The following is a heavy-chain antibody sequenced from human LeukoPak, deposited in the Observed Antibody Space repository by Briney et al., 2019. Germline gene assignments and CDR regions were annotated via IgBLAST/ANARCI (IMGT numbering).Heavy chain of an antibody. CDR2: ISYDGSNK. V-gene: IGHV3-30-3*01. D-gene: IGHD5-18*01. J-gene: IGHJ4*02. Sequence: PGGSLRLSCAASGFTFSSYAMHWVRQAPGKGLEWVAVISYDGSNKYYADSVKGRFTISRDNSKNTLYLQMNSPRAEDTAVYYCARWDSDTAMVTVDYWGQGTLVTVSS. CDR1: GFTFSSYA. CDR3: ARWDSDTAMVTVDY.